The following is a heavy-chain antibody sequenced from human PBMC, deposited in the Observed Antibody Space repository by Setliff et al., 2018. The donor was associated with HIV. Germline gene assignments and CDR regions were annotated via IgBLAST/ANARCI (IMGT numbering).Heavy chain of an antibody. CDR1: GFTFSTYP. Sequence: GGSLRLSCAASGFTFSTYPMSWVRQAPGKGLEWVSAITGSGGSTYYAASAKGRFTISRDNSKTTVYLQMNSLRADDTAIYYCVKEVKGYFDYWGQGIQVTVSS. J-gene: IGHJ4*02. CDR3: VKEVKGYFDY. CDR2: ITGSGGST. V-gene: IGHV3-23*01.